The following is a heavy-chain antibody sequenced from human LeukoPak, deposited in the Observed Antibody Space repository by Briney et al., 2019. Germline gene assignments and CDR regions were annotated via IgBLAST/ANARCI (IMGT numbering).Heavy chain of an antibody. D-gene: IGHD3-10*01. V-gene: IGHV4-39*01. J-gene: IGHJ4*02. CDR1: GGSISGSSYY. CDR3: ARQATVGRTGGLFDY. CDR2: IYYSGST. Sequence: PSETLSLTCTVSGGSISGSSYYWGWIRQPPGKGVEWIGSIYYSGSTYYNPSLKSRVTISVDTSKNQFSLKLSSVTAADTAVYYCARQATVGRTGGLFDYWGQGTLVTVSS.